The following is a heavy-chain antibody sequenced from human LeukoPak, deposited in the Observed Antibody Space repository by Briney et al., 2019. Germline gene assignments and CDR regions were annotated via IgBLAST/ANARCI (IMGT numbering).Heavy chain of an antibody. CDR3: ARAKRMVRGDY. D-gene: IGHD3-10*01. J-gene: IGHJ4*02. CDR2: INPNSGGT. Sequence: ASVKVSCKASGYTFTGYYMRWVRQAPGQGLEWMGWINPNSGGTNYAQKFQGRVTITRNTSISTAYMELSSLRSEDTAVYYCARAKRMVRGDYWGQGTLVTVSS. CDR1: GYTFTGYY. V-gene: IGHV1-2*02.